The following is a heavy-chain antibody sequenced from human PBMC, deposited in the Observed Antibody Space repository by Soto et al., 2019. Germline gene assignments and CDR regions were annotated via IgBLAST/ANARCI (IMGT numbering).Heavy chain of an antibody. J-gene: IGHJ1*01. CDR2: IYWDDEK. D-gene: IGHD6-19*01. V-gene: IGHV2-5*02. CDR1: GFSLSSTGVG. CDR3: AHIPQWPQEYFHR. Sequence: QITLRESGPTLVKPTQTLTLTCSVSGFSLSSTGVGVAWIRQPPGKALEWLALIYWDDEKSYSPSLKSRLPITKNTSKTQVLLKTTNLDPVDTGTYFCAHIPQWPQEYFHRWGQGTLVTVSS.